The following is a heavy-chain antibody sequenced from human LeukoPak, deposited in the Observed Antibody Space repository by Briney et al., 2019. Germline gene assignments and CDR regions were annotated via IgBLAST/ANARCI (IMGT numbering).Heavy chain of an antibody. D-gene: IGHD3-22*01. J-gene: IGHJ3*02. CDR3: ARVIDYYDSSGYYAAGAFDI. V-gene: IGHV4-59*01. CDR1: GGSISSYY. CDR2: IYYSGST. Sequence: SETLSLTCTVSGGSISSYYRSWIRQPPGKGLEWIGYIYYSGSTNYNPSLKSRVTISVDTSKNQFSLKLSSVTAADTAVYYCARVIDYYDSSGYYAAGAFDIWGQGTMVTVSS.